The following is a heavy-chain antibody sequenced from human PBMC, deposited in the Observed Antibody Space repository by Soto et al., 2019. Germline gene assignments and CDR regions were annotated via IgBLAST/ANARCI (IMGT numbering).Heavy chain of an antibody. D-gene: IGHD3-9*01. V-gene: IGHV3-33*08. Sequence: QVQLVESGGGVVKPGGSLRLSCAASGFTFSYYGFHWVRQAPGKGLEWVAVMHTGGNEKYYVDSVKGRFTVSRDDSRNMVYLEMSGLRAEYTAEYFCARDADTTGHYSHFDLWGRGALVAVS. J-gene: IGHJ4*02. CDR3: ARDADTTGHYSHFDL. CDR2: MHTGGNEK. CDR1: GFTFSYYG.